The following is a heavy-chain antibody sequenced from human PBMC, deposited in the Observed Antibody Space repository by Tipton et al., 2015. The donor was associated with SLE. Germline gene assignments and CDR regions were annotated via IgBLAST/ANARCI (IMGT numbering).Heavy chain of an antibody. CDR2: ISYDGSNK. V-gene: IGHV3-30-3*01. D-gene: IGHD5-24*01. Sequence: SLRLSCAASGFTFSSYAMHWVRQAPGKGLEWVAVISYDGSNKYYADSVKGRFTISRDNSKNTLYLQMNSLRAEDTAVYYCARDREMVGWFDPWGQGTLVTVSS. CDR1: GFTFSSYA. CDR3: ARDREMVGWFDP. J-gene: IGHJ5*02.